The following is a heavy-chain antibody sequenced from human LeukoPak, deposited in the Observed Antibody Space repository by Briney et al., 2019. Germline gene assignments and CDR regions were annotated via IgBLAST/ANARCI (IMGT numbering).Heavy chain of an antibody. CDR2: IYTSGST. CDR3: ARDGYSYGAVFDY. CDR1: GGSISSGSYY. Sequence: PSQTLSLTCTVSGGSISSGSYYWSWIRQPAGKGLEWIGRIYTSGSTNYNPSLKSRVTILVDTSKNQFSLKLSSVTAADTAVYYCARDGYSYGAVFDYWGQGTLVTVSS. V-gene: IGHV4-61*02. D-gene: IGHD5-18*01. J-gene: IGHJ4*02.